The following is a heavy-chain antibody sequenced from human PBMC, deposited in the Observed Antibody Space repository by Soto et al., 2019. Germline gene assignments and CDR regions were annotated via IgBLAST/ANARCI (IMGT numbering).Heavy chain of an antibody. CDR3: ATALRVPHHDDSRGRYRYDAFDI. V-gene: IGHV1-8*01. Sequence: ASVKVSCKASGYTSTSYDINWVRQATGQGLEWMGWMNPNSGNTGYAQKFQGRVTMTRNTSISTAYMELSSLRSEDTAVYYCATALRVPHHDDSRGRYRYDAFDIWGQATMVTVS. J-gene: IGHJ3*02. CDR2: MNPNSGNT. CDR1: GYTSTSYD. D-gene: IGHD3-16*02.